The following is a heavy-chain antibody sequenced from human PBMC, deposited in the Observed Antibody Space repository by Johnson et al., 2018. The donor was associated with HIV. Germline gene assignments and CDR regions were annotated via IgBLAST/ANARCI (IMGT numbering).Heavy chain of an antibody. D-gene: IGHD3-10*02. CDR3: ARDKSVWGASDGFDI. J-gene: IGHJ3*02. Sequence: MQLVESGGGLVQPGGSLRLSCAASGFSVSDSYMSWVRQAPGKGLEWVSAISASGGRTFYADSVKGRFTVSRDKSKNTVFLQMDSLRAEDTAVYYCARDKSVWGASDGFDIWGQGTMVTVSS. V-gene: IGHV3-23*04. CDR2: ISASGGRT. CDR1: GFSVSDSY.